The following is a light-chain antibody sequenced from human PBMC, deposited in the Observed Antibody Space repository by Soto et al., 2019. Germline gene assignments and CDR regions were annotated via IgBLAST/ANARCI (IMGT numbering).Light chain of an antibody. CDR2: LEGSGSY. J-gene: IGLJ3*02. CDR3: ETWDSNTHTV. V-gene: IGLV4-60*02. Sequence: QPVLTQSSSASASLGSSVKLTCTLSSGHSSYSIAWHQQQPGKAPRYLMKLEGSGSYNKGSGVPDRFSGSSSGAARYLTISNLQFEDEADYYCETWDSNTHTVFGGGTKLTVL. CDR1: SGHSSYS.